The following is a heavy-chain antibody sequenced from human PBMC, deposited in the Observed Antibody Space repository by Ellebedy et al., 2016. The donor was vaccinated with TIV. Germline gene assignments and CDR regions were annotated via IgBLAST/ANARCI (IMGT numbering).Heavy chain of an antibody. J-gene: IGHJ4*02. Sequence: MPSETLSLTCTVSGGSISSYYWSWIRQPPGKGLEWIGYISYSGSTKYNPSLNSRVTISGDTAKNQFSLKLSSVTAADTAVYFCARAYPTETNSSPDVFDYWGQGTLVTVSS. CDR3: ARAYPTETNSSPDVFDY. CDR1: GGSISSYY. CDR2: ISYSGST. D-gene: IGHD6-6*01. V-gene: IGHV4-59*01.